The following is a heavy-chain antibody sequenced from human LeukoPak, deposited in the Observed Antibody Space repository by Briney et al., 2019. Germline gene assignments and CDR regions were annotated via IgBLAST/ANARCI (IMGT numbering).Heavy chain of an antibody. D-gene: IGHD5-12*01. Sequence: ASVKVSCKTSGYTFTGYYIHWVRQAPGQGLEWMGWINPNTGGTNYAQKFQGRVTITADKSTSTAYMELSSLRSEDTAVCYCARSARRSAYDFGVYYMDVWGKGTTVTISS. CDR1: GYTFTGYY. CDR2: INPNTGGT. CDR3: ARSARRSAYDFGVYYMDV. J-gene: IGHJ6*03. V-gene: IGHV1-2*02.